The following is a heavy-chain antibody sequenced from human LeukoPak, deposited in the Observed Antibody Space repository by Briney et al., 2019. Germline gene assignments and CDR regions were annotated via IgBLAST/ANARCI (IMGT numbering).Heavy chain of an antibody. CDR3: AKLGGIAAAGASAHHDY. V-gene: IGHV3-23*01. CDR1: GFTFSNAW. CDR2: ISGSGSST. J-gene: IGHJ4*02. D-gene: IGHD6-13*01. Sequence: GGSLRLSCAASGFTFSNAWMSWVRQAPGKGLGWVSAISGSGSSTYYGDFVRGRFAISRDNSKNTLYLQMNSLRVEDTAVYYCAKLGGIAAAGASAHHDYWGQGTLVTVSS.